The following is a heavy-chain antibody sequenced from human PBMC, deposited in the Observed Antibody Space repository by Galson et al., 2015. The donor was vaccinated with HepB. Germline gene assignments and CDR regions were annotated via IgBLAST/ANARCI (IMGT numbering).Heavy chain of an antibody. V-gene: IGHV1-24*01. CDR2: FDPEDGET. Sequence: SVKVSCKVSGYTLTELSMHWVRQAPGKGLEWMGGFDPEDGETIYAQKFQGRVTMTEDTSTDTAYMELSSLRSEDTAVYYCATDSDYYDSSGYGYFDYWGQGTLVTVSS. CDR1: GYTLTELS. J-gene: IGHJ4*02. D-gene: IGHD3-22*01. CDR3: ATDSDYYDSSGYGYFDY.